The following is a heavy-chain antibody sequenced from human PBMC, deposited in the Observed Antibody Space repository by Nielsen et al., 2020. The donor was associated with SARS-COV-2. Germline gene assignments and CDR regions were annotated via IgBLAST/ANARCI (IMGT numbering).Heavy chain of an antibody. J-gene: IGHJ6*02. CDR2: INPNSGGT. Sequence: ASVKVSCKASGYTFTGYYMHWVRQAPGQGLEWMGRINPNSGGTNYAQKFQGRVTMTRDTSISTAYMELSRLRSDDTAVYYCAKDLAGDYVYYYYGMDVWGQGTTVTVSS. CDR3: AKDLAGDYVYYYYGMDV. V-gene: IGHV1-2*06. CDR1: GYTFTGYY. D-gene: IGHD4-17*01.